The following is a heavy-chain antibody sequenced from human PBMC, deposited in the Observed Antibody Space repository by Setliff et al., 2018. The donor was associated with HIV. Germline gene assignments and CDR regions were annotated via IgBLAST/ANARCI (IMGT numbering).Heavy chain of an antibody. Sequence: SETLSLTCTVSGGSISSHYWSWVRQTPGKGLEWIGSISYSGSTNHNPSLKSRVTISVDTSKNQFSLKLSSVTAADTAVYYCARGLYSSSWYGSYWFDPWGQGTLVTVSS. V-gene: IGHV4-59*11. D-gene: IGHD6-13*01. CDR1: GGSISSHY. CDR3: ARGLYSSSWYGSYWFDP. J-gene: IGHJ5*02. CDR2: ISYSGST.